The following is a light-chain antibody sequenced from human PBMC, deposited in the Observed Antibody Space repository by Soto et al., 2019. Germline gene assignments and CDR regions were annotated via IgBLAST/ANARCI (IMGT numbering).Light chain of an antibody. CDR1: QSVSSY. CDR2: DAS. Sequence: EIVLTQSPATLSLSPGERATLSCRASQSVSSYLAWYQQNPGQAPRLLIYDASNRATGIPARFSGSGSGTDFTLTISSLEPEDFAVYYCQQYGSSPPITFGQGTRLEIK. V-gene: IGKV3-11*01. J-gene: IGKJ5*01. CDR3: QQYGSSPPIT.